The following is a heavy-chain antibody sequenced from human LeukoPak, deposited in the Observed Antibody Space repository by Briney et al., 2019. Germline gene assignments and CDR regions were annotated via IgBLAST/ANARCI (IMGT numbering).Heavy chain of an antibody. Sequence: SETLSLTCAVYGGSFSGYYWSWIRQPPGKGLEWIGEINHSGSTNYNPSLKSRVTIPVDTSKNQFSLKLSSVTAADTAVYYCARGGEWELLAIDYWGQGTLVTVSS. D-gene: IGHD1-26*01. V-gene: IGHV4-34*01. CDR3: ARGGEWELLAIDY. CDR2: INHSGST. CDR1: GGSFSGYY. J-gene: IGHJ4*02.